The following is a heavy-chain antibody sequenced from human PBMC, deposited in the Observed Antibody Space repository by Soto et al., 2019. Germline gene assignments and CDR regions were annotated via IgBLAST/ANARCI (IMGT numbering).Heavy chain of an antibody. CDR3: ARVRLIGMIVAYYYYGMDV. D-gene: IGHD3-22*01. CDR2: INHSGST. V-gene: IGHV4-34*01. CDR1: GGSFSGYY. Sequence: SETLSLTCAVYGGSFSGYYWSWIRQPPGKGLEWIGEINHSGSTNYNPSLKSRVTISVDTSKNQFSLKLSSVTAADTAVYYCARVRLIGMIVAYYYYGMDVWGQGTTVTVSS. J-gene: IGHJ6*02.